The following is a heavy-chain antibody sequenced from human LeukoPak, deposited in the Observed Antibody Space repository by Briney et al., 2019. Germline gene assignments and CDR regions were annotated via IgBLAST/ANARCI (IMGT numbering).Heavy chain of an antibody. D-gene: IGHD3-22*01. J-gene: IGHJ5*02. CDR2: ISSYNGNT. CDR3: VRGPRYYDPVLDL. Sequence: ASVKVYCKASGYTFSDYAITWVRQAPGQGLEWMGWISSYNGNTNYAQKIQDRVTLTTDTSTSTAYMEVRSLRSDDTALYYCVRGPRYYDPVLDLWGQGTLVTVSS. CDR1: GYTFSDYA. V-gene: IGHV1-18*01.